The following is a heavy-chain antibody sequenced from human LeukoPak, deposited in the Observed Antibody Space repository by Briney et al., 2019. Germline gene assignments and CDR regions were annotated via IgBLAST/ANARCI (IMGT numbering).Heavy chain of an antibody. V-gene: IGHV4-34*01. CDR3: ARDGGKS. Sequence: PSETLSLTCAVYGGSFSGYYWSWIRQPPGKGLEWIGSMYYSGSTYHNPSLKSRVTISVDTSKNHFSLKLSSVTAADTAVYYCARDGGKSWGQGTLVTVSS. J-gene: IGHJ5*02. CDR2: MYYSGST. CDR1: GGSFSGYY. D-gene: IGHD5-24*01.